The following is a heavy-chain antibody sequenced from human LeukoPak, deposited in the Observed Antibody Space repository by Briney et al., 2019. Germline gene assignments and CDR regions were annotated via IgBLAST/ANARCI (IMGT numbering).Heavy chain of an antibody. V-gene: IGHV4-34*01. J-gene: IGHJ4*02. CDR1: GGSFSGYY. CDR3: ARAHERYYYDSSGYYYYDY. D-gene: IGHD3-22*01. CDR2: INHSGGT. Sequence: SETLSLTCAVYGGSFSGYYWSWIRQPPGKGLEWIGEINHSGGTNYNPSLKSRVTISVDTSKNQFSLKLSSVTAADTAVYYCARAHERYYYDSSGYYYYDYWGQGTLVTVSS.